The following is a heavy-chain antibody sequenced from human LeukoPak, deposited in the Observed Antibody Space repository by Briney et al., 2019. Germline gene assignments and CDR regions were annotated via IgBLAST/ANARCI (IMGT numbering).Heavy chain of an antibody. CDR3: AKEVYYYGSGSYSYYFDY. CDR2: ISSSGSTI. CDR1: GFTFSDYY. V-gene: IGHV3-11*01. Sequence: PGGSLRLSCAASGFTFSDYYMSWIRQAPGKGLEWVSYISSSGSTIYYADSVKGRITISRDNSKNTLYLQMNSLRAEDTAVYYCAKEVYYYGSGSYSYYFDYWGQGTLVTVSS. J-gene: IGHJ4*02. D-gene: IGHD3-10*01.